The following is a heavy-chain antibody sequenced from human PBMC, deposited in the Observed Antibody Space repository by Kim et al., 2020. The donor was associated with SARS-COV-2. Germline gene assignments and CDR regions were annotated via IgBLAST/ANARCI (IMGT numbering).Heavy chain of an antibody. CDR3: ATDGAVNWRKPFDY. V-gene: IGHV3-33*01. CDR1: GLIFSNYG. D-gene: IGHD1-1*01. Sequence: GGSLRLSCAASGLIFSNYGFHWVRQAPGKGLEWVAVIWFDGSKEYYVDAVKGRFTISKDNSKNTVYLQMNSLRAEDTAVYYCATDGAVNWRKPFDYWGQGTLVTVSS. CDR2: IWFDGSKE. J-gene: IGHJ4*01.